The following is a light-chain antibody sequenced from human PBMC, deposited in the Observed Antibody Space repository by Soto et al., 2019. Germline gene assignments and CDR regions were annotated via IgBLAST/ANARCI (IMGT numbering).Light chain of an antibody. J-gene: IGLJ2*01. CDR1: SSDVGGYNY. CDR2: EVS. CDR3: SSYTSSSTLG. V-gene: IGLV2-14*01. Sequence: QSALTQPASVSGSPGLSITISCSGTSSDVGGYNYVSWYQQHPGKAPKLMIYEVSNRPSGVSNRFSGSKSGNTASLTFSGFQAEDEADYYCSSYTSSSTLGFGGGTKLTVL.